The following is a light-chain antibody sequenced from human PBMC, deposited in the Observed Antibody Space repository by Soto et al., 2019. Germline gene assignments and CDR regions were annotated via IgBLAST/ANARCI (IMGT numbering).Light chain of an antibody. CDR3: HQRQSWPRT. Sequence: EIVLTQSPATLSAFPGDRVTLSCRASQALNTRLAWYQHKPGQAPRLLIYLTSNRAAGVPARFSAWGSETDFTLTISDVEPEDFAVYYCHQRQSWPRTFGQGPKVDIK. CDR2: LTS. J-gene: IGKJ1*01. CDR1: QALNTR. V-gene: IGKV3-11*01.